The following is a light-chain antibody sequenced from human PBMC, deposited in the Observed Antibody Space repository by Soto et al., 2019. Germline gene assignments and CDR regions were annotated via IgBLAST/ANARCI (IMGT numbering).Light chain of an antibody. Sequence: EIVLTQSPATLSVSPWGRVTVSCRASQSVDISLAWYQQKPGQAPRLLIYGASRRATGFPARFSGSGSGTDFTLTISSLQSEDFAVYYCQQYDNWPWTFGQGTKVDI. CDR2: GAS. CDR3: QQYDNWPWT. CDR1: QSVDIS. J-gene: IGKJ1*01. V-gene: IGKV3-15*01.